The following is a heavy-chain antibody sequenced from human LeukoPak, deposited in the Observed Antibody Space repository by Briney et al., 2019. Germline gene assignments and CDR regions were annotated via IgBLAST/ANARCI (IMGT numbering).Heavy chain of an antibody. Sequence: SETLSLTCVVSDGSISSYYWSWVRQPPGKRLEWIGYIYYSGSTNYNPSLKSRVTISVDTSKNQFSLKLSSVTAADTAVYYCARHDSVGGRSNWYFDLWGRGTLVTVSS. D-gene: IGHD1-26*01. CDR2: IYYSGST. J-gene: IGHJ2*01. CDR3: ARHDSVGGRSNWYFDL. CDR1: DGSISSYY. V-gene: IGHV4-59*08.